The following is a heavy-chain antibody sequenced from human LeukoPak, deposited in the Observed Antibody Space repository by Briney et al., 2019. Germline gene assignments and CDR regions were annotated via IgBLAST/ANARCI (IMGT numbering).Heavy chain of an antibody. J-gene: IGHJ4*02. D-gene: IGHD3-22*01. CDR1: GGTFSGYA. CDR3: ASTYYYDSSGYYTSFDY. V-gene: IGHV1-69*05. Sequence: ASVKVSCKASGGTFSGYAISWVRQAPGQGLEWMGGIIPIFGTANYAQKFQGRVTITTDESTSTAYMELSSLRSEDTAVYYCASTYYYDSSGYYTSFDYWGQGTLVTVSS. CDR2: IIPIFGTA.